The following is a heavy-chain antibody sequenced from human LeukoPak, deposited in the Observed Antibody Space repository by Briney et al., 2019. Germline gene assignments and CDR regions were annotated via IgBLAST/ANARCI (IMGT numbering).Heavy chain of an antibody. J-gene: IGHJ4*02. D-gene: IGHD6-19*01. CDR3: ARDRSGWNDY. CDR1: GFTFSSYA. CDR2: ISYDGGNK. Sequence: GRSLRLSCAASGFTFSSYAMHWVRQAPGKGLEWVAVISYDGGNKYYADSVKGRFTISRDNSKNTMSPQMNSLRAEDAAVYYCARDRSGWNDYWGQGTLVTVSS. V-gene: IGHV3-30*04.